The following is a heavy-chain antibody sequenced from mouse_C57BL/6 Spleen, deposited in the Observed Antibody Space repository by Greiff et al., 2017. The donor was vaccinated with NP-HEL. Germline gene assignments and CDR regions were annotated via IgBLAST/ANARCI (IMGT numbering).Heavy chain of an antibody. J-gene: IGHJ3*01. Sequence: EVKLVESGGGLVKPGGSLKLSCAASGFTFSSYAMSWVRQTPEKRLEWVATISDGGSYTYYPDNVKGRFTISRDNAKNNLYLQMSHLKSEDTAMYYCARAYYYGSSLSWFAYWGQGTLVTVSA. V-gene: IGHV5-4*03. D-gene: IGHD1-1*01. CDR1: GFTFSSYA. CDR2: ISDGGSYT. CDR3: ARAYYYGSSLSWFAY.